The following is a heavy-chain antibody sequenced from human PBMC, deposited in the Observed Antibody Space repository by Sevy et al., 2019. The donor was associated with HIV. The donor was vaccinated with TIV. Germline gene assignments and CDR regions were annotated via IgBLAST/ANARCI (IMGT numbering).Heavy chain of an antibody. Sequence: GGSLRLSCAASGFTFSSYAMSWVRQAPGKGLEWVSAISGSGGSTYYADSVKGRFTISRDNSKNTLYLQMNSLRAEDTAVYYCAKELVDYYGSGSYYPYYYYGMDVWGQGTTVTVSS. CDR2: ISGSGGST. J-gene: IGHJ6*02. CDR3: AKELVDYYGSGSYYPYYYYGMDV. D-gene: IGHD3-10*01. V-gene: IGHV3-23*01. CDR1: GFTFSSYA.